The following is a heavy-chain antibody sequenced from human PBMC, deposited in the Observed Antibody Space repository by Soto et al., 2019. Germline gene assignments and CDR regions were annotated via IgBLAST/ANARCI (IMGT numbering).Heavy chain of an antibody. CDR2: IYYSGST. CDR3: ARGTTYSSGHSGSSWFDP. V-gene: IGHV4-59*01. Sequence: SETLSLTCTVSGGSISRYYWSWIRQPPGKGLEWIGYIYYSGSTNYNPSLKSRVTISVDTSKNQFSLKLSSVTAADTAVYYCARGTTYSSGHSGSSWFDPWGQGTLVTVSS. CDR1: GGSISRYY. D-gene: IGHD6-19*01. J-gene: IGHJ5*02.